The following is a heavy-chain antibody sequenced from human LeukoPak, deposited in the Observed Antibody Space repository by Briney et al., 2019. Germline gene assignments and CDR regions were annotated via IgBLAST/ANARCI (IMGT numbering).Heavy chain of an antibody. J-gene: IGHJ6*03. D-gene: IGHD4-11*01. CDR1: GGSISSSSYY. CDR3: ARAWGDYSNWGYYYYYMDV. V-gene: IGHV4-39*01. CDR2: IYYSGST. Sequence: PSETLSLTCTVSGGSISSSSYYWGWIRQPPGKGLEWIGSIYYSGSTYYNPSLKSRVTISVDTSKNQFSLKLSSVTAADTAVYYCARAWGDYSNWGYYYYYMDVWGKGTTVTVSS.